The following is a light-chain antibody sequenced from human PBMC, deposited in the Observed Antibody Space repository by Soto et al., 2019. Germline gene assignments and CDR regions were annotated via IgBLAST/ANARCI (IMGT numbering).Light chain of an antibody. V-gene: IGKV3-15*01. CDR1: QSVSNN. CDR2: YAS. J-gene: IGKJ5*01. Sequence: EILMTQSPATLSVSPGERATLSCRASQSVSNNLAWYQHKPGQAPRLLIYYASTRATGIPARFSGSVSGTEFTLTISSLQSEDFALYYCQQYNDWPPITFGQGTRVEIK. CDR3: QQYNDWPPIT.